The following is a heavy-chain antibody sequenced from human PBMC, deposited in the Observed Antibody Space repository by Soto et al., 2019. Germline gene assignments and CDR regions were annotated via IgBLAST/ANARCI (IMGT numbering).Heavy chain of an antibody. CDR2: FDPEDGET. D-gene: IGHD3-3*01. CDR1: GYTLTELS. CDR3: ATSLITIFGVVRGFDP. Sequence: GASVKVSCKVSGYTLTELSMHWVRQAPGKGLEWMGGFDPEDGETIYAQKFQGRVTMTEDTSTDTAYMELSSLRSEDTAVYYCATSLITIFGVVRGFDPWGQGTLVTVSS. J-gene: IGHJ5*02. V-gene: IGHV1-24*01.